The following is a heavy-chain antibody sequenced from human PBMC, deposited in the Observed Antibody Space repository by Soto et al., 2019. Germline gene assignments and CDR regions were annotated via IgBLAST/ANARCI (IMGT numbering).Heavy chain of an antibody. V-gene: IGHV1-8*01. J-gene: IGHJ5*02. CDR3: ASDMSTT. CDR1: GYTFTSHD. Sequence: QVQLVQSGAEVKKPGASVKVSCKASGYTFTSHDINWMRQATGQGLEWMGWMNPNSGHTNYAQKFQGRVTMTRDTAISTAYMELTNLRSEDTAIYYCASDMSTTWGQGTLVTVS. CDR2: MNPNSGHT. D-gene: IGHD2-2*01.